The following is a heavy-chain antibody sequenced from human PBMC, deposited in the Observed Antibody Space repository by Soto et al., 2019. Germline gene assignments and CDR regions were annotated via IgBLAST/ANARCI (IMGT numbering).Heavy chain of an antibody. CDR1: GFTFSTYA. D-gene: IGHD1-26*01. CDR2: ISNTGGTT. Sequence: GGSLRLSCAASGFTFSTYAMSWVRQAAGEGLEWVSVISNTGGTTSYVDSVKGRFTISRDNSKNTLYLQMNSLRAEDTAVYFCAKRAFVGASLIDYWGQGIQVTVSS. CDR3: AKRAFVGASLIDY. V-gene: IGHV3-23*01. J-gene: IGHJ4*02.